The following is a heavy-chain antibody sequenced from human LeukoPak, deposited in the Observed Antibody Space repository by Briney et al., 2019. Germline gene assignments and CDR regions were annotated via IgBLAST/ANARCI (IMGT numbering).Heavy chain of an antibody. J-gene: IGHJ4*02. CDR1: GYSISSGYY. V-gene: IGHV4-38-2*02. CDR2: IYYSGST. D-gene: IGHD1-26*01. Sequence: RSSETLSLTCAVSGYSISSGYYWGWIRQPPGKGLEWIGYIYYSGSTNYNPSLKSRVTISVDTSKNQFSLKLSSVTAADTAVYYCAREGGYSGSYFDYWGQGTLVTVSS. CDR3: AREGGYSGSYFDY.